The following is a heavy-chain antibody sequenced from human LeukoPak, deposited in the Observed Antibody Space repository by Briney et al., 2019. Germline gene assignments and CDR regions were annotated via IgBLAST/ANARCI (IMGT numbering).Heavy chain of an antibody. Sequence: ASVKVSCKAPGYTFTGYYMHWVRQAPGQGLEWMGWINPNSGGTNYAQKFQGRVTMTRDTSISTAYMELSRLRSDDTAVYYCARATDYDFWSGSPYYFDYWGQGTLVTVSS. V-gene: IGHV1-2*02. J-gene: IGHJ4*02. CDR1: GYTFTGYY. D-gene: IGHD3-3*01. CDR2: INPNSGGT. CDR3: ARATDYDFWSGSPYYFDY.